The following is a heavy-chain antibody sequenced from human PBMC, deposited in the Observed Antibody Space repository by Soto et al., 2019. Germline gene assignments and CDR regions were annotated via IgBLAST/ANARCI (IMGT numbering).Heavy chain of an antibody. CDR1: GYTFTSYY. Sequence: QVQLVQSGAEVKKPGASVKVSCKASGYTFTSYYMHWVRQAPGQGLEWMGIINPSGGSTSYAQKFQGRVTMTRDTSTSTVYMELRSLRSEDTAVYYCAHLVIAAAGTDLDAFDIWGQGTMVTVSS. V-gene: IGHV1-46*03. CDR3: AHLVIAAAGTDLDAFDI. J-gene: IGHJ3*02. CDR2: INPSGGST. D-gene: IGHD6-13*01.